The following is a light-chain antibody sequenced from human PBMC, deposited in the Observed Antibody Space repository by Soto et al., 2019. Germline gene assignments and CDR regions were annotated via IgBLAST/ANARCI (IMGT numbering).Light chain of an antibody. CDR3: QQYNSYPLT. J-gene: IGKJ5*01. V-gene: IGKV1-5*03. CDR2: KAS. CDR1: QSISSL. Sequence: DIQMTQSPSTLSASVGDRVTITCRASQSISSLLAWYQQKPGRAPTLLIYKASTLESGVPSRFSGSGSGTEFSLTISSLQPDDSATYYCQQYNSYPLTFGRGTRLEMK.